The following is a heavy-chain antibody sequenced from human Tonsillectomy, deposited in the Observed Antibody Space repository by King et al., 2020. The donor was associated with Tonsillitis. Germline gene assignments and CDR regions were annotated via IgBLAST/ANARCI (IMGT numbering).Heavy chain of an antibody. J-gene: IGHJ4*02. CDR3: ANRESTVTTIKYYFDS. CDR1: GFTFNMYA. D-gene: IGHD4-17*01. CDR2: ISVSGAST. Sequence: VQLVESGGGLVQPGGSLRLSCAASGFTFNMYAMGWVRQAPGKGLEWVSTISVSGASTYYADSVKGRFTISRDNSKNTLYLRMNSLRAEDTVIYYCANRESTVTTIKYYFDSWGQGTLVTVSS. V-gene: IGHV3-23*04.